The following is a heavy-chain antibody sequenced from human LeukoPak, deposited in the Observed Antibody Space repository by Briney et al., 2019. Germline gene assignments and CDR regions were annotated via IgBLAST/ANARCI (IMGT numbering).Heavy chain of an antibody. Sequence: PGGSLRLSCAASGFTFSSYSMNWVRQAPGKGLEWVSSISSSSYIYYADSVKGRFTISRDNAKNSLYLQMNSLRAEDTAVYYCARLTLAAAVGDAFDIWGQGTMVTVSS. CDR3: ARLTLAAAVGDAFDI. CDR2: ISSSSYI. D-gene: IGHD6-13*01. V-gene: IGHV3-21*01. J-gene: IGHJ3*02. CDR1: GFTFSSYS.